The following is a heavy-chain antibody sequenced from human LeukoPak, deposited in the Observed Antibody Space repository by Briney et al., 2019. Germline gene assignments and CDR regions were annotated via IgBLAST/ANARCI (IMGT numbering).Heavy chain of an antibody. CDR3: AMSPPLWFGELYEYYFDY. V-gene: IGHV3-30*03. CDR2: ISYDGSNK. D-gene: IGHD3-10*01. J-gene: IGHJ4*02. CDR1: GFTFSSYG. Sequence: SGRSLRLSCAASGFTFSSYGMHWVRQAPGKGLEWVAVISYDGSNKYYADSVKGRFTISRDNSKNTLYLQMNSLRAEDTAVYYCAMSPPLWFGELYEYYFDYWGQGTLVTVSS.